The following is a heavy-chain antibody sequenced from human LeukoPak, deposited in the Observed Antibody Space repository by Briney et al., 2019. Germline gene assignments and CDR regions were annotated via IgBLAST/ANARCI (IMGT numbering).Heavy chain of an antibody. CDR3: ARVNYDILTGSSDAFDI. J-gene: IGHJ3*02. V-gene: IGHV1-18*01. CDR2: ISAYNGNT. CDR1: GYTFTSYG. Sequence: GASVKVSCKASGYTFTSYGISWVRQAPGQGLEGMGWISAYNGNTNYAQKLQGRVTMTTDTSTSTAYMELRSLRSDDTAVYYCARVNYDILTGSSDAFDIWGQGTMVTVSS. D-gene: IGHD3-9*01.